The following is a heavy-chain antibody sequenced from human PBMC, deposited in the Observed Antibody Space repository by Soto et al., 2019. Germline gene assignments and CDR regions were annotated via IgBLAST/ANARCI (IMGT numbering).Heavy chain of an antibody. D-gene: IGHD3-10*01. CDR3: ARDRPIRDSASPSFVP. V-gene: IGHV4-31*03. Sequence: QVQLQESGPGLVRPSQTLSLSCSVSGESINNGAYYWNWIRQHPDKRLEGIVYIYFSGSTFYAPSPRSRVTISADTSKNHFSLKLNSVTVADTAIYYCARDRPIRDSASPSFVPWGPGIQVTFS. CDR1: GESINNGAYY. CDR2: IYFSGST. J-gene: IGHJ5*02.